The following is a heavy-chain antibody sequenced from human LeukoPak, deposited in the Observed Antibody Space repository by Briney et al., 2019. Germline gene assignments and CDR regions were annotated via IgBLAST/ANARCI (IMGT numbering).Heavy chain of an antibody. J-gene: IGHJ4*02. Sequence: PGGSLRLSCAASGFTFSSYGMSWVRQAPGKGLEWVSAISGSGGSTYYADSVKGRFTISRDNSKNTLYLQMNSLRAEDTAVYYCASSITMVRTLVDYWGQGTLVTVSS. CDR1: GFTFSSYG. CDR3: ASSITMVRTLVDY. CDR2: ISGSGGST. V-gene: IGHV3-23*01. D-gene: IGHD3-10*01.